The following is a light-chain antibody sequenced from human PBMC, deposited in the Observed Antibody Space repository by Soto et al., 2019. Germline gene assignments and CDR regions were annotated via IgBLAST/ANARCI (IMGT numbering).Light chain of an antibody. CDR1: QSVSSN. J-gene: IGKJ5*01. Sequence: EMVMTQSPATLSVAPGERATPAGRASQSVSSNLAWYQQKPGQAPRLLIYGASTRATGIPAMFSGSGSGTELTLTISSLEPEDFAVYYCQQSSNWPTFGQGTRLEI. CDR2: GAS. CDR3: QQSSNWPT. V-gene: IGKV3-15*01.